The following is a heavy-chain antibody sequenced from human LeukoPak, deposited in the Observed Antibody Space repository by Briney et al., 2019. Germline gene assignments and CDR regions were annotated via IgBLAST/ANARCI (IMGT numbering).Heavy chain of an antibody. CDR2: ISSSSSYI. CDR3: ARDGCGGDCYFDY. J-gene: IGHJ4*02. V-gene: IGHV3-21*01. D-gene: IGHD2-21*02. Sequence: GGSLRLSCAPSGFTFSSYSMNWVRQAPGKGLEWVSSISSSSSYIYYADSVKGRFTISRDNAKNSLYLQMNSLRAEDTAVYYCARDGCGGDCYFDYWGQGTLVTVSS. CDR1: GFTFSSYS.